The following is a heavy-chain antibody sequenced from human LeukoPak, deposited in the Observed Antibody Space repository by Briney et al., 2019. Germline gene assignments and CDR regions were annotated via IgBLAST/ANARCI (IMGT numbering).Heavy chain of an antibody. CDR2: ISYDGSNK. V-gene: IGHV3-30-3*01. CDR1: GFTFSSYA. D-gene: IGHD3-9*01. Sequence: GGSLRLSCAASGFTFSSYAMHWVRQAPGKGLEWVAVISYDGSNKYYADSVKGRFTISRDNSKNTLYLQMNSLRAENTAVYYCHILTGDYGGGNYWGKGPLFTVPS. J-gene: IGHJ4*02. CDR3: HILTGDYGGGNY.